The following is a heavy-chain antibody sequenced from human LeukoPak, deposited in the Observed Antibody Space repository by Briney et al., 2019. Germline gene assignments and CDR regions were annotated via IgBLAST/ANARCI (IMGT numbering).Heavy chain of an antibody. D-gene: IGHD6-13*01. CDR3: ARVYYSSSYDYWYFDL. Sequence: SETLSLTCTVSGGSISSIGSYWAWIRQPPGKGLEWIGSVYYRGKTHYNPSLKNRATISVDTSKNKFSLKLSSVTAADTAVYYCARVYYSSSYDYWYFDLWGRGTLVTVSS. V-gene: IGHV4-39*07. CDR2: VYYRGKT. J-gene: IGHJ2*01. CDR1: GGSISSIGSY.